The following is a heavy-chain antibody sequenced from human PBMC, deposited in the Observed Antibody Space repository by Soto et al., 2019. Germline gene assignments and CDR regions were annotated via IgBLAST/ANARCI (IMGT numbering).Heavy chain of an antibody. Sequence: QVQVVQSGTEVKKPGASVKVSCKASGYMLTDYYMHWVRQAPGRGLEWMGWINPDTGGTMYDPKFQGRVTMTRDTPINTAYMDLSRLQSDDTARYYWARKVATFNFDHWGQGALVTVAS. J-gene: IGHJ4*02. CDR1: GYMLTDYY. CDR3: ARKVATFNFDH. D-gene: IGHD5-12*01. V-gene: IGHV1-2*02. CDR2: INPDTGGT.